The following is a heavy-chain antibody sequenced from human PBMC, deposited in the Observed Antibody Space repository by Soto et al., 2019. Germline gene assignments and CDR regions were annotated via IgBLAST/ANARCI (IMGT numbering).Heavy chain of an antibody. Sequence: SATLSLTCTVSCGSTSSSLYYWGWIRQPPGKGLDWIGSIYYSGSTYYNPSLKSRVTISVDTSKNQFSLKLSSVTAADTAVCYCARPSYYDILTGYDYYFDYWGQGTLVNVSS. J-gene: IGHJ4*02. CDR2: IYYSGST. V-gene: IGHV4-39*01. D-gene: IGHD3-9*01. CDR1: CGSTSSSLYY. CDR3: ARPSYYDILTGYDYYFDY.